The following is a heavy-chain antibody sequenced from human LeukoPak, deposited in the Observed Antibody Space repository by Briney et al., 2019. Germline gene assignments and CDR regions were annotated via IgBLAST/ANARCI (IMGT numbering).Heavy chain of an antibody. Sequence: EASVKVSCKASGYTFTSYFMHWVRPAPGQGVEWMGIINPSGGSTNYAQKFQGRVTMTRDTSTRTVYMEQSSLRSDDTAVYYCARGGYGDCDCWGQGTLVTVSS. CDR2: INPSGGST. D-gene: IGHD2-21*02. CDR3: ARGGYGDCDC. J-gene: IGHJ4*02. CDR1: GYTFTSYF. V-gene: IGHV1-46*01.